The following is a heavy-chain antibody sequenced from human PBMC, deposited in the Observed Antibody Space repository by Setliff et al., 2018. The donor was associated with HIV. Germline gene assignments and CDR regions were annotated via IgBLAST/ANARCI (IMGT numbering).Heavy chain of an antibody. J-gene: IGHJ6*03. Sequence: SETLSLTCSVSGDSITRGSYWGWVRQPPEKGLEWIGEIHHSRRTNYSPSLKSRVAISLDTSKNQFSLKLSSVTAADTAIYYCARELGSFPYYMDVWGKGTTVTVSS. CDR3: ARELGSFPYYMDV. V-gene: IGHV4-38-2*02. D-gene: IGHD3-10*01. CDR2: IHHSRRT. CDR1: GDSITRGSY.